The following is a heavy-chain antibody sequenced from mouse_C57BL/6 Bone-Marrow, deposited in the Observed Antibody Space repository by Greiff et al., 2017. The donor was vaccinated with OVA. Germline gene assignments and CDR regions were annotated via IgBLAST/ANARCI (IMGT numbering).Heavy chain of an antibody. D-gene: IGHD4-1*01. V-gene: IGHV1-81*01. CDR3: ARLWDPFAY. Sequence: VQLQQSGAELARPGASVKLSCKASGYTFTSYGISWVKQRTGQGLEWIGEIYPRSGNTYYNEKFKGKATLTADKSSSTAYMELRSLTSEDSAVYFCARLWDPFAYWGQGTLVTVSA. CDR1: GYTFTSYG. CDR2: IYPRSGNT. J-gene: IGHJ3*01.